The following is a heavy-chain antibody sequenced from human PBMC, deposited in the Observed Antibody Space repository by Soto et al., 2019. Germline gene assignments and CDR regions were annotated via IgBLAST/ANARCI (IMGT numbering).Heavy chain of an antibody. V-gene: IGHV3-23*01. CDR2: ISGTGDST. D-gene: IGHD3-22*01. J-gene: IGHJ4*02. CDR1: GFTFSSYA. Sequence: EVQLLESGGGLVQPGGSLRLSCAASGFTFSSYAMSWVRQAPGKGLEWVSAISGTGDSTYYADSVKGRFTISRDNSKNTLDLQIHSLRAEDTAVYYCAKDRDSSGYYYRNYWGQGTLVTVSS. CDR3: AKDRDSSGYYYRNY.